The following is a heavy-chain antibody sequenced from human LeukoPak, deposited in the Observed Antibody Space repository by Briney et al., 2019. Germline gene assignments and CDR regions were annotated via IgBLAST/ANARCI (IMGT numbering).Heavy chain of an antibody. CDR2: INWDSTST. D-gene: IGHD5-12*01. J-gene: IGHJ4*02. Sequence: GGSLRLSCATSGFIFDHFGMNWVRQVPGKGLEWVSGINWDSTSTNYVDSVRGRFTISRDNAKNSLYLQMNSLRAEDTAVYYCAKDGYSGSYYFDYWGQGTLVTVSS. CDR3: AKDGYSGSYYFDY. CDR1: GFIFDHFG. V-gene: IGHV3-20*04.